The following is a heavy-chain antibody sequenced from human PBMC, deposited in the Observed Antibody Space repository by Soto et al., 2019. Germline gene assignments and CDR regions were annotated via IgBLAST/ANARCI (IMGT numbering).Heavy chain of an antibody. CDR1: GFTFGNYT. D-gene: IGHD2-15*01. J-gene: IGHJ4*02. CDR2: ISTSGFTT. Sequence: DVQLLESGAGLVQPGGSLRLSCAASGFTFGNYTMAWVRQAPGRGLEWVSIISTSGFTTFYADSVKGRFTISRDNSKDTVFLQMNSLRAEDTAVYYCAKGSGYCLAGTCYRYFDYWGQGNLVTVSS. V-gene: IGHV3-23*01. CDR3: AKGSGYCLAGTCYRYFDY.